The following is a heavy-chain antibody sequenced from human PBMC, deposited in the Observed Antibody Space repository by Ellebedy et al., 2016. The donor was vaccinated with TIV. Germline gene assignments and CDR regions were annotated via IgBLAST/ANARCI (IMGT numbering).Heavy chain of an antibody. CDR1: GFTFSGYS. CDR3: VGASSSGSPFDY. D-gene: IGHD3-10*01. J-gene: IGHJ4*02. V-gene: IGHV3-21*04. CDR2: ISSSSSYI. Sequence: GESLKISCVVSGFTFSGYSMNWVRQAPGKGLEWVSSISSSSSYIYYADSVKGRFTISRDNGKNALYLQMNSLRAEDTAVYYCVGASSSGSPFDYWGQGSLVIVSS.